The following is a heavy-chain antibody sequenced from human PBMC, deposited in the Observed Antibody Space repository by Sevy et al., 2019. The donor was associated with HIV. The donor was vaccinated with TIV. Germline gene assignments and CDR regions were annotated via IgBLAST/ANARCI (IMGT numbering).Heavy chain of an antibody. Sequence: GGYLRLSCAASGFTFSSYEMNWVRQAPGKGLEWVSYISDSGTAIYYSDSVKGRFTISRDNARNSLFLQMNSLRAEDTAVYYCARDLPPSATTVAHFDCWGQGTLVYVSS. V-gene: IGHV3-48*03. CDR1: GFTFSSYE. CDR3: ARDLPPSATTVAHFDC. CDR2: ISDSGTAI. D-gene: IGHD4-17*01. J-gene: IGHJ4*02.